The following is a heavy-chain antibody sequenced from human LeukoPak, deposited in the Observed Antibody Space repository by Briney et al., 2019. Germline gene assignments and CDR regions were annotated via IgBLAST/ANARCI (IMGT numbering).Heavy chain of an antibody. V-gene: IGHV4-39*01. CDR1: GDSMSSSHYC. J-gene: IGHJ4*02. CDR2: IYYSGTT. D-gene: IGHD3-10*01. CDR3: AANSADYNTLGSSYKV. Sequence: PSETLSLTCTVSGDSMSSSHYCWGWIRQPPGKGLEWIGSIYYSGTTYYNPSLKSRVTISVDTSKNQFSLKLNSVTAADTAVFYCAANSADYNTLGSSYKVWGQGTLVTVSS.